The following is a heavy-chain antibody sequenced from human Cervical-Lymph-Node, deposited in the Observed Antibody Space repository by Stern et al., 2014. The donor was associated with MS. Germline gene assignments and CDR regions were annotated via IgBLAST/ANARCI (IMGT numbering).Heavy chain of an antibody. D-gene: IGHD2-21*02. Sequence: VQLVESGAEVKKPGASMNVSCKASAYTFTGYYIHWVRQAPGQGLEWMGRINPNSGGTSYAQKVQGRVTMTSDTSISTAYVELTRLTSDDTAVYYCARGGDFDAFDIWGQGTMVTVSS. CDR1: AYTFTGYY. J-gene: IGHJ3*02. V-gene: IGHV1-2*06. CDR3: ARGGDFDAFDI. CDR2: INPNSGGT.